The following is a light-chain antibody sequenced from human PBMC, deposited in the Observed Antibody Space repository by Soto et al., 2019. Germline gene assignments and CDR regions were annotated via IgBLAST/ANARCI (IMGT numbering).Light chain of an antibody. Sequence: DIQMTQSPSSLSASEGDRVTITCRASQSISSYLNWYQQKPGKAPKLLIYAASSLQSGVPSRFSGSGSGTDFTLTISSLQPEDFATYYCQQSYSTPRKFGQGTKV. V-gene: IGKV1-39*01. CDR3: QQSYSTPRK. J-gene: IGKJ1*01. CDR1: QSISSY. CDR2: AAS.